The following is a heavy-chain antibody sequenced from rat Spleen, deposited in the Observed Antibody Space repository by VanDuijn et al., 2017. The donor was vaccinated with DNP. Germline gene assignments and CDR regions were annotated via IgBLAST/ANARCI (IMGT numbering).Heavy chain of an antibody. CDR3: AKGPNFGGWSDYFDY. CDR2: INKESGTI. Sequence: EVKLVESGGGLVQPGKSLKLSCAASGFNFNDNWMGWVRQAPGKGLEWIGEINKESGTIIYSPSLKDKFTISRDNAQNTLYLQMNKLGSEDTGIYYCAKGPNFGGWSDYFDYWGQGVKVTVSS. CDR1: GFNFNDNW. J-gene: IGHJ2*01. V-gene: IGHV4-2*01. D-gene: IGHD1-11*01.